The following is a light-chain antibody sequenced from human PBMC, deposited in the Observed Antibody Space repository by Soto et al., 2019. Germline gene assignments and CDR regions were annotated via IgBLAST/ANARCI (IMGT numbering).Light chain of an antibody. CDR3: QHFVNSLTWT. J-gene: IGKJ1*01. V-gene: IGKV3-20*01. CDR1: QSLYNNY. CDR2: AAS. Sequence: IVLTQSAGTLSLSPGERATLSCRASQSLYNNYLAWHQQKPGQAPRLLIFAASSRAAGIPDRFSGGGSGTDFTITISRLEPEDFAVYYCQHFVNSLTWTFGQGTKVDI.